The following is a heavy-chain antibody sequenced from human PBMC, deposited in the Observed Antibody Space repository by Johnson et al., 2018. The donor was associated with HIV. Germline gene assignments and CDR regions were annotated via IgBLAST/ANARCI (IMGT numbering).Heavy chain of an antibody. J-gene: IGHJ3*02. D-gene: IGHD4-23*01. V-gene: IGHV3-33*06. CDR1: GFTFRTSG. CDR3: AKRATVVSGSPSDAFDI. Sequence: QVQLVESGGGVVQPGRSLRLSCVASGFTFRTSGMHWVRQAPGQGLEWVAVIWYDGSNKYYADSVRGRFTISRDNSKNTLNVQMHSLRVDDTAVYYCAKRATVVSGSPSDAFDIWGQGTMVTVSS. CDR2: IWYDGSNK.